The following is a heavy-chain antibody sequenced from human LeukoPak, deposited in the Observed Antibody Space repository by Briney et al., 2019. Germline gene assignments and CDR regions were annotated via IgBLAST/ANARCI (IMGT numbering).Heavy chain of an antibody. D-gene: IGHD5-18*01. J-gene: IGHJ6*03. CDR2: IYTSGST. CDR1: GGSISSGSYY. Sequence: SETLSLTXTVSGGSISSGSYYWSRIRQPAGKGLEWIGRIYTSGSTNYNPSLKSRVTISVDTSKNQFSLKLSSVTAADTAVYYCARDLIQLWLGGYYYYMDVWGKGTTVTVSS. V-gene: IGHV4-61*02. CDR3: ARDLIQLWLGGYYYYMDV.